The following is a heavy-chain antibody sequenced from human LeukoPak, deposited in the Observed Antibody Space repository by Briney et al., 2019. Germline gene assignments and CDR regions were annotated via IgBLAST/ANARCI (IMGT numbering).Heavy chain of an antibody. CDR3: ARQGYYGGNDYSLDV. CDR2: IENDGSQE. J-gene: IGHJ6*02. D-gene: IGHD4-23*01. CDR1: GLTFRGYG. Sequence: GGSLRLSCTASGAASGLTFRGYGMHWVRQAPGKGLEWVAFIENDGSQESFVDSVKGRFTISRDNSKNTLYLQMNSLRAEDTAVYYCARQGYYGGNDYSLDVWGQGTTVTVSS. V-gene: IGHV3-30*02.